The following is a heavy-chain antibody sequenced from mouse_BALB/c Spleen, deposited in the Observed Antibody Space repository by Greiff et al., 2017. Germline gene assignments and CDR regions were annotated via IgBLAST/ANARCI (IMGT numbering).Heavy chain of an antibody. J-gene: IGHJ3*01. CDR1: GFNIKDYY. V-gene: IGHV14-4*02. CDR2: IDPENGDT. CDR3: NYDYGGFAD. Sequence: VQLQQSGAELVRSGASVKLSCTASGFNIKDYYMHWVKQRPEQGLEWIGWIDPENGDTEYAPKFQGKATMTADTSSNTAYLQLSSLTSEDTAVYYCNYDYGGFADWGQGTLVTVSA. D-gene: IGHD2-4*01.